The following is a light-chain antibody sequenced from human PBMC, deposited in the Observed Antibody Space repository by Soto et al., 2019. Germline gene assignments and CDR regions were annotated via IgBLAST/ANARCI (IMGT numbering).Light chain of an antibody. CDR2: DAS. J-gene: IGKJ4*01. V-gene: IGKV3-15*01. CDR1: QSVRDN. Sequence: EIVMTQSPATLSVSPGERVTLSCRASQSVRDNLAWYQKKPGQAPRLLIYDASSRAPGVPARFSAGGSGTEFTLTISSLLSEDFAVYYCQQYNKWPPLTFGGGTKVEIK. CDR3: QQYNKWPPLT.